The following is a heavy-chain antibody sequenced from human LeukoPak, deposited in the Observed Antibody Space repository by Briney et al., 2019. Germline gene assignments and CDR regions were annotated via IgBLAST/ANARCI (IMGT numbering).Heavy chain of an antibody. CDR3: ARWSTFGGAAADY. Sequence: GASVKVSCKASGYTFTSYDINWARQATGQGLEWMGWMNPNSGNTGYAQKFQGRVTITRNTSISAAYMELSSLRSEDTAVYYCARWSTFGGAAADYWGQGTLVTVSS. V-gene: IGHV1-8*03. CDR1: GYTFTSYD. CDR2: MNPNSGNT. D-gene: IGHD3-16*01. J-gene: IGHJ4*02.